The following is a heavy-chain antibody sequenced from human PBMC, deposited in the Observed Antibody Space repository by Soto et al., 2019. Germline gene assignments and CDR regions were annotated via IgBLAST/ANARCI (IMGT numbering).Heavy chain of an antibody. CDR1: GLTFSNYY. V-gene: IGHV3-7*01. J-gene: IGHJ6*02. CDR3: VRDGYPAWVYGVDV. D-gene: IGHD1-1*01. CDR2: VNEDGSEK. Sequence: EVQLVESGGGLVQPGGSLRLSCAASGLTFSNYYMSWVRQAQGKGLEWVANVNEDGSEKYYVDSVKGRFTVSRDNARNTLYLQMNSLRAEDTAVYYCVRDGYPAWVYGVDVWGQGTTVTVSS.